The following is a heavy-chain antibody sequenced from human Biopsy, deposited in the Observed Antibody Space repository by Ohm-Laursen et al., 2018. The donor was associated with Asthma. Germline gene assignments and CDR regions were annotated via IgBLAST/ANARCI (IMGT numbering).Heavy chain of an antibody. D-gene: IGHD7-27*01. Sequence: PSVKVSCKASAYTFIGYHLHWVRQAPGEGLEWMGRINPNGGATIYAQKFQGRVTMTRDTSISTAYMELSRLTSDDTAVYYCARVQKSPGDRWFDPWGQGTLVTVSS. J-gene: IGHJ5*02. CDR1: AYTFIGYH. V-gene: IGHV1-2*06. CDR3: ARVQKSPGDRWFDP. CDR2: INPNGGAT.